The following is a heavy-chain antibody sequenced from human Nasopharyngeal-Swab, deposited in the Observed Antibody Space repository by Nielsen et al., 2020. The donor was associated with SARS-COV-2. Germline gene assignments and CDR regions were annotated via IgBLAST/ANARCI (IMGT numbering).Heavy chain of an antibody. CDR3: ASPYGSSRY. V-gene: IGHV3-21*06. J-gene: IGHJ4*02. CDR2: ISNSYTFM. Sequence: GESLKISCAASGFTYSGYSINWVRQAPGKGLEWVASISNSYTFMYYADSVKGRFTISRDNANNSFILQMNSLRADDTAVYYFASPYGSSRYWGQGTLVTVSS. D-gene: IGHD6-6*01. CDR1: GFTYSGYS.